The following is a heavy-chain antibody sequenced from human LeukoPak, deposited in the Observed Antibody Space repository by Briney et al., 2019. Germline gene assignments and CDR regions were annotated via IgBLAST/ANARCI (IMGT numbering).Heavy chain of an antibody. CDR3: ARDGYFDNSGYFYRWFDP. J-gene: IGHJ5*02. CDR1: GASVGTNFFY. Sequence: SETLSLTCTVSGASVGTNFFYWSWIRQPAGKGLEWIGDIDYSGSTNYNPSLKSRVTISVDTSKNQFSVKLSSVTAADTAVYYCARDGYFDNSGYFYRWFDPWGQGTLVTVSS. CDR2: IDYSGST. V-gene: IGHV4-61*10. D-gene: IGHD3-22*01.